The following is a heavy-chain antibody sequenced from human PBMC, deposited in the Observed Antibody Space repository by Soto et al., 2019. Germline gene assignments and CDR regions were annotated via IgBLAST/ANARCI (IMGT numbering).Heavy chain of an antibody. V-gene: IGHV4-4*07. Sequence: QVQLQESGPGLVKPSETLSLTCTVSGGSINDYYWSWIRQPAGKGLEWIGRIYTSGNTDYNPSLKSRVTISIDTSKNQFYLKVTSMTAADTAVYYCAREGREEIHDGSDIDCWGQGTLVTVSS. D-gene: IGHD5-12*01. CDR3: AREGREEIHDGSDIDC. CDR2: IYTSGNT. CDR1: GGSINDYY. J-gene: IGHJ4*02.